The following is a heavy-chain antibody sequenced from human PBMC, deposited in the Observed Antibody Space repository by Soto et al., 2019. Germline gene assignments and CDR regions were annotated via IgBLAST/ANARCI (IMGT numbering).Heavy chain of an antibody. CDR1: GGSVRAPDW. CDR3: ARVSQGCSANNCYFDP. D-gene: IGHD1-1*01. J-gene: IGHJ5*01. Sequence: SETLSLTCTLSGGSVRAPDWWNWVRQSPDKGLEWIAEVHISGHSNYNPSLRSRVSVSIDSSKNQFYLNLNSVTAADTAIYYCARVSQGCSANNCYFDPWGQGTQVTVSS. V-gene: IGHV4-4*02. CDR2: VHISGHS.